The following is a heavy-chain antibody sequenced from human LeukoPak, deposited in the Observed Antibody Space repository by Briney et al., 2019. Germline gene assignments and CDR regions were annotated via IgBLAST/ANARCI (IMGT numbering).Heavy chain of an antibody. V-gene: IGHV4-4*07. CDR3: ARYRYSGSYYYFDY. CDR2: IYTSGST. Sequence: SETLSLTCTVSGGSISSYYWSWIRQPAGKGLEWIGRIYTSGSTNYNPSLKSRVTMSVDTSKNQFSLKLSSVTAADTAVYYCARYRYSGSYYYFDYWGQGTLVSVSS. D-gene: IGHD1-26*01. J-gene: IGHJ4*02. CDR1: GGSISSYY.